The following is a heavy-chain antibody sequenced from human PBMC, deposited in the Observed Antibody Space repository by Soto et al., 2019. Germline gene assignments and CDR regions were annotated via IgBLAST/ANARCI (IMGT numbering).Heavy chain of an antibody. CDR1: GFTFTSSA. J-gene: IGHJ4*02. D-gene: IGHD3-22*01. V-gene: IGHV1-58*01. CDR2: IVVGSGNT. Sequence: SVKVSCKASGFTFTSSAVQWVRQARGQRLEWIGWIVVGSGNTNYAQKFQERVTITRDMSTSTAYMELSSLRSEDTAVYYCAADRPVQDSSGYSLREFDYWGQGTLVTVSS. CDR3: AADRPVQDSSGYSLREFDY.